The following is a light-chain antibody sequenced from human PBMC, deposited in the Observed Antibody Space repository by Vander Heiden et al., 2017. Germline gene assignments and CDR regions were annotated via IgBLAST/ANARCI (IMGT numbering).Light chain of an antibody. CDR1: QGIRND. CDR3: QQYNNYPYT. J-gene: IGKJ2*01. CDR2: AAS. Sequence: DIQMTQSPLSLSASVGDTVTITCRASQGIRNDLAWFRQKPGKAPKSLIYAASGLQFGVSSRFSGSGSGTDFTLSISSLQPEDFATYYCQQYNNYPYTFGQGTKLEIK. V-gene: IGKV1-16*01.